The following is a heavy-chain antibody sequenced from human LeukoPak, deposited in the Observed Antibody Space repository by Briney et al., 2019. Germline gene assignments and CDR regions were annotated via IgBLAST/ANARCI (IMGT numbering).Heavy chain of an antibody. CDR2: IYAGDSGT. J-gene: IGHJ4*02. V-gene: IGHV5-51*01. D-gene: IGHD6-13*01. Sequence: GESLQISCRGSGYSFTSHWIGWVRQMPGKGLEWMAIIYAGDSGTRISPSFQGQVTISADKSISTAYLQWSSLKASDTAIYYCTRHITAAGPDYWAQGTLVTVSS. CDR1: GYSFTSHW. CDR3: TRHITAAGPDY.